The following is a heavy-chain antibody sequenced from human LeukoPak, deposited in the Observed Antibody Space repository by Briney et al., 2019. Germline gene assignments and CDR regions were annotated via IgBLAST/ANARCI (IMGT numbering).Heavy chain of an antibody. CDR1: GFTFSSYW. J-gene: IGHJ1*01. D-gene: IGHD6-6*01. CDR2: ISYDGSNK. Sequence: GGSLRLSCAGSGFTFSSYWMSWVRQAPGKGLEWVAVISYDGSNKYYADSVKGRFTISRDNSKNTLYLQMNSLRAEDTAVYYCARAASSIAARVYFQHWGQGTLVTVSS. CDR3: ARAASSIAARVYFQH. V-gene: IGHV3-30*03.